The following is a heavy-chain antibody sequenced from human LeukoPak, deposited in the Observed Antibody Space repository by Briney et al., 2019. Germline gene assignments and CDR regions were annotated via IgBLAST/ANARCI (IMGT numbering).Heavy chain of an antibody. V-gene: IGHV3-23*01. CDR1: GFTFSSYA. J-gene: IGHJ5*02. CDR2: ISGSGGST. D-gene: IGHD3-16*01. Sequence: GWSLRLSCAASGFTFSSYAMSWVRQAPGKGLEWVSAISGSGGSTYYADSVKGRFTISRDNSKNTLYLQMNSLRAEDTAVYYCAKDPRGEGWFDPWGQGTLVTVSS. CDR3: AKDPRGEGWFDP.